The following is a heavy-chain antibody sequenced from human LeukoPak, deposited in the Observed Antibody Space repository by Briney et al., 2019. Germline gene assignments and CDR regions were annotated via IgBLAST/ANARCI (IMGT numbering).Heavy chain of an antibody. Sequence: GASVKVSCKASGYTFTSYGISWVRQAPGQGLEWMGWISAYNGNTNYAQKLQGRVTMTTDTSTSTAYMELRSLRSDDTAVYYCARGDYSKTYYYYYGMDVWGQGTTVTVSS. V-gene: IGHV1-18*01. J-gene: IGHJ6*02. CDR2: ISAYNGNT. CDR1: GYTFTSYG. D-gene: IGHD4-11*01. CDR3: ARGDYSKTYYYYYGMDV.